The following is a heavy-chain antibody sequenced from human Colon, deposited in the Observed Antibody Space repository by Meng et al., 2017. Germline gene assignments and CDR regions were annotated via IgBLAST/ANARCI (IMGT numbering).Heavy chain of an antibody. CDR3: TRGLEFYRFEY. J-gene: IGHJ4*02. V-gene: IGHV6-1*01. CDR2: TYYRAKWNH. CDR1: EDSVSSTTAV. D-gene: IGHD3-16*02. Sequence: QPELLQSGPGLVKPSQTLSLTCAISEDSVSSTTAVWNWIRQSPSRGLEWLGRTYYRAKWNHDYAESLRGRITINPDTSNNQISLQLNSVTPEDTAVYYCTRGLEFYRFEYWGQGTLVTVSS.